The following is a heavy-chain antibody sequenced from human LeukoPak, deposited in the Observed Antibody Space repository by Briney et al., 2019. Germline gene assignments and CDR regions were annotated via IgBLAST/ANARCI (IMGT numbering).Heavy chain of an antibody. D-gene: IGHD3-10*01. CDR1: SGSFSGYY. J-gene: IGHJ4*02. Sequence: SETLSLTCAYSGSFSGYYWSWIRQSPGQGLEWIGEINHSGSTNYNPSLKSRVTISVDTSKNQFSLKLSSVTAADTAVYYCARENGHYSGSGSYYAYWGQGTLVTVSS. V-gene: IGHV4-34*01. CDR2: INHSGST. CDR3: ARENGHYSGSGSYYAY.